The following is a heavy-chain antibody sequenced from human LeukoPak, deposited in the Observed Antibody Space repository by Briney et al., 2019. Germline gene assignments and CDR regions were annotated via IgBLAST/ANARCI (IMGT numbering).Heavy chain of an antibody. CDR1: GFTFSDHY. D-gene: IGHD3-3*01. Sequence: GGSLRLSCAVSGFTFSDHYMDWVRQAAGKGLEWVGRSRNKDHRYSTEYAASVEGRFTISRDLSKNSLYLQMNSLRIEDTAIYYCVRGHDSFGYWGLGTLVTVSS. J-gene: IGHJ4*02. CDR3: VRGHDSFGY. V-gene: IGHV3-72*01. CDR2: SRNKDHRYST.